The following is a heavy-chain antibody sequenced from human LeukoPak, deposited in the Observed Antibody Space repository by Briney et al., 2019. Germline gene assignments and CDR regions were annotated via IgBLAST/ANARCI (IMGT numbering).Heavy chain of an antibody. D-gene: IGHD3-22*01. J-gene: IGHJ4*02. CDR1: GFTFSSYA. CDR2: ISYDGSNK. V-gene: IGHV3-30*04. Sequence: PGGSLRLSCAASGFTFSSYAMHWVRQAPGKGLEWVAVISYDGSNKYYADSVKGRFTISRDNSKNTLYLQMNSLRAEDTAVYYCARGPEVYYDSSGYSVYFDYWGQGTLVTVSS. CDR3: ARGPEVYYDSSGYSVYFDY.